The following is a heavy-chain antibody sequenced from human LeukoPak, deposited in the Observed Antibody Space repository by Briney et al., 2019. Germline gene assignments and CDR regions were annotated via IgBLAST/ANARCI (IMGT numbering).Heavy chain of an antibody. V-gene: IGHV3-33*01. Sequence: GRSLRVSCAASGLSSYGMHWVRQAPGKGLEWVAVIWSDGSNKNYADSVKGRFTISRDNSKNTLSLQMHSLRVEDTAVYYCATDPNQSTYGMDVWGQGTTVTVSS. CDR2: IWSDGSNK. CDR1: GLSSYG. CDR3: ATDPNQSTYGMDV. J-gene: IGHJ6*02.